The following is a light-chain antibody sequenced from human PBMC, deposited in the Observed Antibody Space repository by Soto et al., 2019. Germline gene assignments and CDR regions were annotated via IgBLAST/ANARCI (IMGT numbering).Light chain of an antibody. V-gene: IGKV3-11*01. CDR3: QQRTNWPRSFT. Sequence: EIVLTQSPATLSLSPGERATLSCRASQSVSSYLAWYQQKPGQAPRLLIYDTSKRATGIPARFSGSGSGTDFTLTISSLEPEDFAVYSCQQRTNWPRSFTCGPGTKVDIK. CDR2: DTS. CDR1: QSVSSY. J-gene: IGKJ3*01.